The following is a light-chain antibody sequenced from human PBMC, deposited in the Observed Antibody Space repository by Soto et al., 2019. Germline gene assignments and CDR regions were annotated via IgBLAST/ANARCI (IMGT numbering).Light chain of an antibody. Sequence: EIVLTQSPGTLSLSPGEGATLSCRASQSVGGTFLAWYQQKGGQAPRLLIHVASNRATGIPDRFSGSGSGTDFTLTISRLEPEDVAVYYCQQYGGSPRTFGQGTKVEVK. J-gene: IGKJ1*01. CDR2: VAS. CDR1: QSVGGTF. V-gene: IGKV3-20*01. CDR3: QQYGGSPRT.